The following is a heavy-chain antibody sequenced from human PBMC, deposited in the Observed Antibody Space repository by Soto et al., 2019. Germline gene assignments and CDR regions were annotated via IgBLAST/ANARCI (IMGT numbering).Heavy chain of an antibody. CDR3: AKDREQLAPYYYGMDV. V-gene: IGHV3-23*01. Sequence: EVQLLESGGGLVQPGGSLRLSCAASGFTFSSYAMSWVRQAPGKGLEWVSAISGSGGSTYYADSVKGRFTISRDNSKNTLYLHMNSLRAEDTAVYYCAKDREQLAPYYYGMDVWGQGTTVTVSS. CDR2: ISGSGGST. J-gene: IGHJ6*02. CDR1: GFTFSSYA. D-gene: IGHD6-13*01.